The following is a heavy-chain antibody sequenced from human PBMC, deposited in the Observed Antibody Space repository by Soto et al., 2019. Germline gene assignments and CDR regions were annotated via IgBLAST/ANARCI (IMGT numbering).Heavy chain of an antibody. CDR3: ARDRRPQIAVAGTDYYYYGMDV. CDR2: IYYSGST. V-gene: IGHV4-59*01. J-gene: IGHJ6*02. Sequence: SETLSLTCTVSGGSISSYYWSWIRQPPGKGLEWIGYIYYSGSTNYNPSLKSRVTISVDTSKNQFSLKLSSVTAADTAVYYCARDRRPQIAVAGTDYYYYGMDVWGQGTTVTVSS. CDR1: GGSISSYY. D-gene: IGHD6-19*01.